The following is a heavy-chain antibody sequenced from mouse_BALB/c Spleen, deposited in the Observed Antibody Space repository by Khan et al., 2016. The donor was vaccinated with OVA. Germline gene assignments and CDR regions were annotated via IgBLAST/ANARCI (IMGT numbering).Heavy chain of an antibody. CDR3: ARPPITSVITASYWFFDD. V-gene: IGHV5-9-3*01. J-gene: IGHJ1*01. D-gene: IGHD1-1*01. CDR2: ISSGGSYT. Sequence: EVQLVESGGGLVQPGGSLKLSCAASGFTFSSYAMSWVRQTPEQRLEWVATISSGGSYTYYPDSVKGRSTISRDNAKNTLYLQMSSLRSEDTSMYYCARPPITSVITASYWFFDDWGEGTTVTVSA. CDR1: GFTFSSYA.